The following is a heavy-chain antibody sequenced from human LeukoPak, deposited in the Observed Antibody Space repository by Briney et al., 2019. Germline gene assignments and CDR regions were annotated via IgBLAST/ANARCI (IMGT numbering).Heavy chain of an antibody. Sequence: PSQTLSLTCALSDYSISSAYYWAWIRQPPGKGLEWIGSIYQSGSTHYNPSLKSRVTISVDTSKNQFSLKLNSVTAADAAVYYCARNSSWYFDYWGQGTLVTVSS. CDR1: DYSISSAYY. J-gene: IGHJ4*02. D-gene: IGHD6-13*01. V-gene: IGHV4-38-2*01. CDR3: ARNSSWYFDY. CDR2: IYQSGST.